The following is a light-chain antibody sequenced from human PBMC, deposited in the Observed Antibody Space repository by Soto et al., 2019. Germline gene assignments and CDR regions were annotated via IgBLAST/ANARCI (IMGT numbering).Light chain of an antibody. Sequence: QSVLTQPPSASGSPGQSVTITCSGTSSDVGEENYVSWYQQHPGKVPKLILYEVSKRPSGVPDRFSGSRSGNTASLTVSGLQAEDEADYYCSSYSSSSRVFGGGTKLTVL. J-gene: IGLJ2*01. CDR1: SSDVGEENY. CDR3: SSYSSSSRV. V-gene: IGLV2-8*01. CDR2: EVS.